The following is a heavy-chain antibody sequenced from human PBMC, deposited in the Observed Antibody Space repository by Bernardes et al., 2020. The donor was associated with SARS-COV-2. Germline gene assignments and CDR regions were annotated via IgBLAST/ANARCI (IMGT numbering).Heavy chain of an antibody. V-gene: IGHV3-23*05. Sequence: GGSLRLSCAASGFTFSNYAMSWFRQTPGKGLEWISAVNSASTTYYADSVRGRFTAARDNSKDTLYLQMSSLGSEDTAVYYCARVVSGPHVGADAFAVWGRGTTVTVSS. CDR1: GFTFSNYA. J-gene: IGHJ3*01. CDR3: ARVVSGPHVGADAFAV. D-gene: IGHD2-21*02. CDR2: VNSASTT.